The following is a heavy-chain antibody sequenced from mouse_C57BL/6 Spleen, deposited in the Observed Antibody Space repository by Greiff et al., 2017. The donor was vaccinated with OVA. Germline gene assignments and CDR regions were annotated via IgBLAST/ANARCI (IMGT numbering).Heavy chain of an antibody. Sequence: VQLQQSGPELVKPGASVKISCTASGYSFTDYNMNWVKQCNGKSLEWIGVIIPNYGTTCYNQKFKGKVTLTVDQSSSTAYMQLNSLTSEDAADYYWARKRDGYDFWFAYWGQGTLVTVSA. D-gene: IGHD2-2*01. J-gene: IGHJ3*01. CDR2: IIPNYGTT. CDR3: ARKRDGYDFWFAY. V-gene: IGHV1-39*01. CDR1: GYSFTDYN.